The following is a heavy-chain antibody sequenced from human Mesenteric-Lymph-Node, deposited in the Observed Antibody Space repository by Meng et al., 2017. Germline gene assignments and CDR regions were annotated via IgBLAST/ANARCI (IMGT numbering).Heavy chain of an antibody. CDR3: ARGFLSFVRVFDY. CDR2: INHSGST. CDR1: GGSFSGYY. Sequence: QVHLQHWGPGLLKPSETLSLTCAVYGGSFSGYYWSWIRQPPGKGLEWIGEINHSGSTNYNPSLKSRVTISVDTSKNQFSLKLSSVTAADTAVYYCARGFLSFVRVFDYWGQGTLVTVSS. V-gene: IGHV4-34*01. D-gene: IGHD2/OR15-2a*01. J-gene: IGHJ4*02.